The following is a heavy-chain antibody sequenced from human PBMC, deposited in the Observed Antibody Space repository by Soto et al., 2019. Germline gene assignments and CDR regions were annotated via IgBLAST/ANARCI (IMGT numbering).Heavy chain of an antibody. J-gene: IGHJ6*02. V-gene: IGHV5-51*01. CDR3: ARHYDSSSLEYYYYGMDV. CDR1: GYSFTSYW. D-gene: IGHD3-22*01. Sequence: PGASLKISCKGSGYSFTSYWIGWVRQMPGKGLEWMGIIYPGDSDTRYSPSFQGQVTISADKSISTAYLQWSSLKASDTATYYCARHYDSSSLEYYYYGMDVWGQGTTVTVSS. CDR2: IYPGDSDT.